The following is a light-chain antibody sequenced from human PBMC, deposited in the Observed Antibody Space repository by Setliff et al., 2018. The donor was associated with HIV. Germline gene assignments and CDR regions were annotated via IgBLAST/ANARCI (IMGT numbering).Light chain of an antibody. CDR2: ENQ. V-gene: IGLV6-57*01. CDR3: QSYDSDTLSWV. CDR1: SGNVANNY. Sequence: NFMLTQPHSVSESPGKTVIISCTRSSGNVANNYVQWYQQRPGSSPTAAMYENQQRPSGVPDRFSGSIDSSSNSASLTISGLQTEDEADYYCQSYDSDTLSWVFGGGT. J-gene: IGLJ3*02.